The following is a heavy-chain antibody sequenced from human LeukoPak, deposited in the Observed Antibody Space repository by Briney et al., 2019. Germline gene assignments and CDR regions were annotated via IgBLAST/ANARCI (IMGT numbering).Heavy chain of an antibody. J-gene: IGHJ4*02. CDR3: AKAPVTSCRGAFCYPFDS. Sequence: GGTLRLSCTVSGFSLSSYALSWVRRAPGKGLEWVSATSSSDAGKYYADSVRGRFTISRDNSRNTMYLQMNSLRIEDAAVYYCAKAPVTSCRGAFCYPFDSWGQGTLVTVSS. D-gene: IGHD2-15*01. CDR1: GFSLSSYA. CDR2: TSSSDAGK. V-gene: IGHV3-23*01.